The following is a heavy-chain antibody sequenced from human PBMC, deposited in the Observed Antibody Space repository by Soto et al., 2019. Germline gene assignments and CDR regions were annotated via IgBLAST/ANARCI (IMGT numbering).Heavy chain of an antibody. CDR2: IYTSGST. J-gene: IGHJ4*02. CDR1: GGSISSYY. V-gene: IGHV4-4*07. Sequence: SETLSLTCTVSGGSISSYYWSWIRQPAGKGLEWIGRIYTSGSTNYNPSLRSRVTMSVDTSKNQFSLKLSSVTAADTAVYYCAREFIVATTRWFDYWGQGTLVTVSS. CDR3: AREFIVATTRWFDY. D-gene: IGHD5-12*01.